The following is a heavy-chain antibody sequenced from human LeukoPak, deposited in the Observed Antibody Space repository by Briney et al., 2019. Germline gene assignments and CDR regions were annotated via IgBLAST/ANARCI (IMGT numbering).Heavy chain of an antibody. J-gene: IGHJ4*02. Sequence: ASVNVSCKASGYTFTSYGISWVRQAPGQGLEWMGWISAYNGNTNYAQKLQGRVTMTTDTSTSTAYMELRSLRSDDTAVYYCARDLDPDCSGGSCYSGDDYWGQGTLVTVSS. CDR3: ARDLDPDCSGGSCYSGDDY. D-gene: IGHD2-15*01. CDR1: GYTFTSYG. V-gene: IGHV1-18*01. CDR2: ISAYNGNT.